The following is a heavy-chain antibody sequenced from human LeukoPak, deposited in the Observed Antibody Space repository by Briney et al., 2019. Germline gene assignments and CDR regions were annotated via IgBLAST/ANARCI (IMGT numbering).Heavy chain of an antibody. CDR1: GFTFSSYW. J-gene: IGHJ3*02. CDR2: IKQDGSEK. V-gene: IGHV3-7*03. D-gene: IGHD4-17*01. CDR3: AKEDYVNAFDI. Sequence: EGSLRLSCAASGFTFSSYWMSWVRQAPGKGLEWVANIKQDGSEKYYVDSVKGRFTISRDNAKNSLYLQMNSLRAEDTAVYYCAKEDYVNAFDIWGQGTMVTVSS.